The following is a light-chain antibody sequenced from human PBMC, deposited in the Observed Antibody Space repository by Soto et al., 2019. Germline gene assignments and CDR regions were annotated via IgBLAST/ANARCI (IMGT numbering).Light chain of an antibody. CDR2: GNN. CDR1: SSNIGAGYD. Sequence: QLVLTQPPSVSGAPGQRVTISCTGSSSNIGAGYDVHWYQQFPGTAPKLLIHGNNNRPSGVPDRFSGSKSGSSASLAITGLQAEDEADYYCQSSDSSLSGSRVVFGGGTKLTVL. V-gene: IGLV1-40*01. CDR3: QSSDSSLSGSRVV. J-gene: IGLJ2*01.